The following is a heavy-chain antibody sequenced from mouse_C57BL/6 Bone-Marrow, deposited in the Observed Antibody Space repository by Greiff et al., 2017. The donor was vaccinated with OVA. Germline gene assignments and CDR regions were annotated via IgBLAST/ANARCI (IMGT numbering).Heavy chain of an antibody. CDR3: ARLRYSNYFDY. CDR1: GYTFTSYW. V-gene: IGHV1-64*01. D-gene: IGHD2-5*01. J-gene: IGHJ2*01. CDR2: IHPTSGST. Sequence: QVQLKQPGAELVKPGASVKLSCKASGYTFTSYWMHWVKQRPGQGLEWIGMIHPTSGSTNYNEKFKSKATLTVDKSSSTAYMQLSSLTSEDSAVYYCARLRYSNYFDYWGQGTTLTVSS.